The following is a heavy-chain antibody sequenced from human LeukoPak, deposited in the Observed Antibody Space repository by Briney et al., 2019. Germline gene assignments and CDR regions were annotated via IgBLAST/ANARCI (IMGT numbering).Heavy chain of an antibody. Sequence: SETLSLTCTVSGGSISNYYWSWIRQPPGKGLEWIGYIYASGSTNYNPSLKSRVTISVDTSKSHFSLRLNSVTAADTAVYYCARHGDVFDAFDIWGRGTMVTVSS. CDR2: IYASGST. V-gene: IGHV4-4*09. CDR1: GGSISNYY. D-gene: IGHD2-21*02. J-gene: IGHJ3*02. CDR3: ARHGDVFDAFDI.